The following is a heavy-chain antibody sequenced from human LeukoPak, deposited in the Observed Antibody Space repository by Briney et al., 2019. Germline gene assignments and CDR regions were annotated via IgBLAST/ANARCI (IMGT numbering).Heavy chain of an antibody. CDR3: AREAFHRIAATGTNYMDV. D-gene: IGHD6-13*01. CDR1: GFTFSSYS. Sequence: PGGSLRLSCVGSGFTFSSYSMNWVRQAPGKGLEWVSYISNTRSTIYYADSVKGRFTVSRDNARNSLYLQMNSLRDEDTAVYYCAREAFHRIAATGTNYMDVWGKGTTVIISS. J-gene: IGHJ6*03. V-gene: IGHV3-48*02. CDR2: ISNTRSTI.